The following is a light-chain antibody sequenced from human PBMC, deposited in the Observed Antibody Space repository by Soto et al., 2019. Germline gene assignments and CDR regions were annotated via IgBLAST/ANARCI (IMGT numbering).Light chain of an antibody. CDR3: HHYGSSPLT. CDR1: QSVGSYY. Sequence: EIVLTQSPGTLSLSPGERATLSCRASQSVGSYYLAWYQQKLGQAPRLLIFGASSRATGIPDRFSGSGSGTDFTLTISRLEPEDFAVYFCHHYGSSPLTFGGGTKVEIK. CDR2: GAS. V-gene: IGKV3-20*01. J-gene: IGKJ4*01.